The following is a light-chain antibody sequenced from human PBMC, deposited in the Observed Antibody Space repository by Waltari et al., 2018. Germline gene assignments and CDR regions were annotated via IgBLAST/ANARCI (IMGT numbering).Light chain of an antibody. Sequence: IVMTQTPLSLPVPPGEPASISSSSRQRLLNSDDGFTYLDWFLQKPGQSPQLLIYSLSYRASGVPDRFSGTGSGSSFSLKISRVEAEDVGIYYCMQRLEFPYTFGQGTRL. J-gene: IGKJ2*01. CDR3: MQRLEFPYT. CDR2: SLS. CDR1: QRLLNSDDGFTY. V-gene: IGKV2-40*01.